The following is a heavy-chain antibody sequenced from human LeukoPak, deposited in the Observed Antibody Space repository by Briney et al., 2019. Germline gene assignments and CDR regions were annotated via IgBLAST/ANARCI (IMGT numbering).Heavy chain of an antibody. D-gene: IGHD3-10*01. V-gene: IGHV3-48*04. J-gene: IGHJ4*02. CDR2: ISGSATPL. Sequence: GRSLRLSCAASGFTFRSYGRKWVRQAPGKGVEGFSYISGSATPLYYPASLTRPFTISRHTANYSLHLQIDSLRAADTAVYSCARGGLGSWTFYSWGQGTLVTVSS. CDR3: ARGGLGSWTFYS. CDR1: GFTFRSYG.